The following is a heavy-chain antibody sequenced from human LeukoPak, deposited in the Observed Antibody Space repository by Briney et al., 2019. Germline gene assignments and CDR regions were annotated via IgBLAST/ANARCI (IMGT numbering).Heavy chain of an antibody. CDR2: TIPIFATT. CDR1: GGTFSSYA. J-gene: IGHJ4*02. CDR3: ARAPTRSYDFVW. V-gene: IGHV1-69*01. Sequence: SVKVSCKASGGTFSSYAISWVRQAPGQGLEWMGGTIPIFATTNYAQKFQGRVTISADESTSTAYMELSSLRSEDTAIYYCARAPTRSYDFVWWGQGTLVTVSS. D-gene: IGHD3-3*01.